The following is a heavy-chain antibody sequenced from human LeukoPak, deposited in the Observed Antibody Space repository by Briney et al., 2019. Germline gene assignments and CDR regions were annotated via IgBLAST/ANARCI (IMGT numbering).Heavy chain of an antibody. D-gene: IGHD5-12*01. Sequence: ASVKVSCKASGYTFTSYGISWVRQATGQGLEWMGWMNPNSGNTGYAQKFQGRVTISRNTSITTAYMELGGLTSEDTAVYYCASYSGYAQWGQGTLVTVSS. J-gene: IGHJ4*02. CDR2: MNPNSGNT. CDR1: GYTFTSYG. V-gene: IGHV1-8*03. CDR3: ASYSGYAQ.